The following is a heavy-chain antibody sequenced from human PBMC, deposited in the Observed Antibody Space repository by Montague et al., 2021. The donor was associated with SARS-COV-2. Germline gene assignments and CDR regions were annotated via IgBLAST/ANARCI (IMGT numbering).Heavy chain of an antibody. J-gene: IGHJ6*03. V-gene: IGHV4-34*01. CDR2: IHHGGST. CDR3: ARLGDGVVPSPILGVGPYYSYYYRDV. Sequence: SETLSLTCAVHGGSFSTYSWNWIRQPPGKGLEWIGEIHHGGSTNYNPSLKSRVTISADTSKNRFSLKLTSVAAADTAVYYCARLGDGVVPSPILGVGPYYSYYYRDVWGKGTTVTVSS. D-gene: IGHD3-10*01. CDR1: GGSFSTYS.